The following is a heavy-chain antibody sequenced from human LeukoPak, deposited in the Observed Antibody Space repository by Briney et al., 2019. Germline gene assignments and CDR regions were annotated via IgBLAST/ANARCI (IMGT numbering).Heavy chain of an antibody. CDR2: ISWNSGSI. CDR3: ALCNETRDWFDP. J-gene: IGHJ5*02. CDR1: GFTFDDYA. V-gene: IGHV3-9*01. Sequence: GRSLRLSCAASGFTFDDYAMHWVRQAPGKGLEWVSGISWNSGSIGYADSVKGRFTISRGNAKNSLYLQMNSLRAEDTALYYCALCNETRDWFDPWGQGTLVTVSS.